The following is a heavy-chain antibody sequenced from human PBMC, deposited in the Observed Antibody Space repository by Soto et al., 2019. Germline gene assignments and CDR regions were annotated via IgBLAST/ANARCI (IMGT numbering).Heavy chain of an antibody. J-gene: IGHJ4*02. Sequence: SETLSLTCTVSGGSISSSSYYWGLIRQPPGKGLEWIGSIYYSGSTYYNPSLKSRVTISVDTSKNQFSLKLSSVTAADTAVYYCARHPGLYHDSSGYYPDYWGQGTLVTVSS. CDR2: IYYSGST. CDR3: ARHPGLYHDSSGYYPDY. CDR1: GGSISSSSYY. V-gene: IGHV4-39*01. D-gene: IGHD3-22*01.